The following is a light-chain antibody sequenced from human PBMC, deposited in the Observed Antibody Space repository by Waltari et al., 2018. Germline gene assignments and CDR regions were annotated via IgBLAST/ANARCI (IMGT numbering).Light chain of an antibody. CDR1: SSDIRSYKH. Sequence: QSALTQPASVSGSLGQSISLPCLGTSSDIRSYKHVSWYQQPPAKVPQLLIYEVSNRPSGVSDRFSGSKSGNTASLTISGLQAEDEADYYCSSYTTTTAWVFGGGTELTVL. J-gene: IGLJ3*02. CDR3: SSYTTTTAWV. V-gene: IGLV2-14*01. CDR2: EVS.